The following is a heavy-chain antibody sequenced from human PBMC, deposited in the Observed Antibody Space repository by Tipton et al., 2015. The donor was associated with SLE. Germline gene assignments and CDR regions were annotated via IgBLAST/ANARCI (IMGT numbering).Heavy chain of an antibody. Sequence: SLRLSCAASRLSISNNWMSWVRQAPGKGLEWVAHINQDGSEQYYVDSVRGRFIISRDNAKNSLYLQMNSLSVEDTAVYYCAREYQGSFYVNGAFDIWGQGTMVTVSS. CDR1: RLSISNNW. D-gene: IGHD3-10*01. V-gene: IGHV3-7*01. CDR3: AREYQGSFYVNGAFDI. CDR2: INQDGSEQ. J-gene: IGHJ3*02.